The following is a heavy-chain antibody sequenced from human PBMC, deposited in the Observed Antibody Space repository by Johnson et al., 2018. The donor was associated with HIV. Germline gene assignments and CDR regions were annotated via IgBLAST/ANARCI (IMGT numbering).Heavy chain of an antibody. Sequence: QVQLVESGGGLVKPGGSLRLSCAASGFTFSYYAMHWVRQVPGKGLEWVAVISYDGTNKYYANSVKGRFTISRDNSKNTLYLQMNSLRAEDTAVYLCARIRVAVITEVGAFDMWGQGTMVTVSS. J-gene: IGHJ3*02. D-gene: IGHD3-22*01. V-gene: IGHV3-30-3*01. CDR3: ARIRVAVITEVGAFDM. CDR2: ISYDGTNK. CDR1: GFTFSYYA.